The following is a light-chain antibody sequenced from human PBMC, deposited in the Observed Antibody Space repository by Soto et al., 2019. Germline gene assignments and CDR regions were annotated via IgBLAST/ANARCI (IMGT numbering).Light chain of an antibody. J-gene: IGKJ1*01. Sequence: SMSSCRRGTQIFRASQTVNIYLPWYQQNPGQAPRPLLYDPSNRATGIPAMFSGSGSGTDFTLTFSSLEPKDFPVYDGPQYGSSRTFGQGTKVDIK. V-gene: IGKV3-20*01. CDR2: DPS. CDR3: PQYGSSRT. CDR1: QTVNIY.